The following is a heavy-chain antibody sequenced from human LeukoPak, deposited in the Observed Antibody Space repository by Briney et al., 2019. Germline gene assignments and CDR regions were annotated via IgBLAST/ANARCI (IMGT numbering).Heavy chain of an antibody. CDR3: ARGRYDILTGPGPFDY. D-gene: IGHD3-9*01. J-gene: IGHJ4*02. CDR1: GFTFSSYS. V-gene: IGHV3-21*04. CDR2: ITSSSSYI. Sequence: GGSLRLSCAASGFTFSSYSMNWVRQAPGKGLEWVSSITSSSSYIYYADSLKGRFTISRDNAKNSLYLQMNSLRAEDTAVYYCARGRYDILTGPGPFDYWGQGTLVTVSS.